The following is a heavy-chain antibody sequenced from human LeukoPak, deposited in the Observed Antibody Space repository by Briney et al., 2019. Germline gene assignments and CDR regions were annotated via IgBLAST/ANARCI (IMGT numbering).Heavy chain of an antibody. V-gene: IGHV3-21*01. CDR1: GFTFSSYS. Sequence: PGGSLRLSCAASGFTFSSYSMNWVRQAPGKGLERVSSISSSSSYIYYADSVKGRFTISRDNAKNSLYLEMNRLRAEDTAVYYCARVGPWVNPDYYYYYMDVWGKGTTVTVSS. CDR3: ARVGPWVNPDYYYYYMDV. J-gene: IGHJ6*03. CDR2: ISSSSSYI. D-gene: IGHD1-14*01.